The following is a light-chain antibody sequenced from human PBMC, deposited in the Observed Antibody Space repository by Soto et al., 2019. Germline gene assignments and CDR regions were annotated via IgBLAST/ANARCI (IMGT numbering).Light chain of an antibody. Sequence: EVVLTQSPATLSLSPGEIATLSCRASQSVGSYLAWYQQKPGQAPRLLIYDASKRATGIPARFSGSGSGTDFTLTISSLEPEDFGIYYCQQRSDWPLTFGGGTKVDIK. CDR1: QSVGSY. CDR2: DAS. CDR3: QQRSDWPLT. J-gene: IGKJ4*01. V-gene: IGKV3-11*01.